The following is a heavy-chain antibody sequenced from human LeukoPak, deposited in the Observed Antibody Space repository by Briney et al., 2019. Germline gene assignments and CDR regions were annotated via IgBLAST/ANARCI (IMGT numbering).Heavy chain of an antibody. D-gene: IGHD2-15*01. CDR3: ARFPDPYCTGGSCHAGLEFDI. CDR1: GGSINRDGYY. Sequence: SQTLSLTCTVSGGSINRDGYYWSWIRQHPGKGLEWTGYIYYSGTTYYNPSLKSRGSISIDTSKNQFSLKLSSVTAADTAVYYCARFPDPYCTGGSCHAGLEFDIWGQGTMVTVSS. J-gene: IGHJ3*02. V-gene: IGHV4-31*03. CDR2: IYYSGTT.